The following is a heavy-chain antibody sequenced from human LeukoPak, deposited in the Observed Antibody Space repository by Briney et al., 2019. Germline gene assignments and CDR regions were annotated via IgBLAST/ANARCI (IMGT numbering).Heavy chain of an antibody. D-gene: IGHD6-25*01. CDR3: ARAGGVKTAALDLDY. CDR1: GGSISSYY. J-gene: IGHJ4*02. Sequence: SETLSLTCTVSGGSISSYYWSWIRQPPGKGLEWIGYVYYSGSANHNPSLKSRATISRDTSKNQFSLKLTSVTTADTAVYYCARAGGVKTAALDLDYWGQGTLVTVSS. CDR2: VYYSGSA. V-gene: IGHV4-59*01.